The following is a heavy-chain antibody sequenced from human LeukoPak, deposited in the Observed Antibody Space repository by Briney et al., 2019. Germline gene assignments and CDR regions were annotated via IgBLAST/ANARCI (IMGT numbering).Heavy chain of an antibody. CDR2: INPNSGGT. D-gene: IGHD1-26*01. J-gene: IGHJ4*02. Sequence: ASVKVSCKASGYTCTDYYMHWVRQAPGQGLEWMGWINPNSGGTNYAQKFQGRVTMTRDTSISTAYMELSRLRSDDTAVYYCAREGPIVGATHLVDYWGQGTLVTVSS. CDR3: AREGPIVGATHLVDY. CDR1: GYTCTDYY. V-gene: IGHV1-2*02.